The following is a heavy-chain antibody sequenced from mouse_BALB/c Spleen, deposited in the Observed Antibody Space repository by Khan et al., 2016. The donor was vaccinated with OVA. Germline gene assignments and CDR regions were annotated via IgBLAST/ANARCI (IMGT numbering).Heavy chain of an antibody. Sequence: VQLKQSGPGLVAPSQSLSITCTISGFSLTNYGVHWVRQPPGKGLEWLVVIWSDGSTTYNSALKSRLTISKDNSKSQVFLKMNSLQTDDTAMYFCARQPYDHYNSIDYWGQGTSVTVSS. CDR3: ARQPYDHYNSIDY. D-gene: IGHD1-1*01. V-gene: IGHV2-6-1*01. J-gene: IGHJ4*01. CDR2: IWSDGST. CDR1: GFSLTNYG.